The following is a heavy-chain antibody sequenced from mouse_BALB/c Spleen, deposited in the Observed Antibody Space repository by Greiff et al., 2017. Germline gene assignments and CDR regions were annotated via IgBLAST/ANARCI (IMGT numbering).Heavy chain of an antibody. D-gene: IGHD1-1*01. J-gene: IGHJ3*01. CDR3: ARVHYYGSSPWFAY. CDR1: GFTFSSYA. V-gene: IGHV5-6-5*01. Sequence: EVMLVESGGGLVKPGGSLKLSCAASGFTFSSYAMSWVRQTPEKRLEWVASISSGGSTYYPDSVKGRFTISRDNARNILYLQMSSLRSEDTAMYYCARVHYYGSSPWFAYWGQGTLVTVAA. CDR2: ISSGGST.